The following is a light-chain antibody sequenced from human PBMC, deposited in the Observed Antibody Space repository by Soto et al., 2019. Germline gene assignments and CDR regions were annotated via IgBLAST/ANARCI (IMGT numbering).Light chain of an antibody. Sequence: QSALTQPASVSGSPGQSIPISCTGTRSDVGSYNLVSWYQQHPGKAPKLMIYEVSKRPSGVSNRFSGSKSGNTASLTISGLQAEDEADYYCCSYAGSHVVFGGGTKLTVL. CDR2: EVS. CDR1: RSDVGSYNL. CDR3: CSYAGSHVV. J-gene: IGLJ2*01. V-gene: IGLV2-23*02.